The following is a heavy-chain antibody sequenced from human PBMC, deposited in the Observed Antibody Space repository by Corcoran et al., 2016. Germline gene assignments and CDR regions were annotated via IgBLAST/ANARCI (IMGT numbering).Heavy chain of an antibody. CDR3: AKARIAAEVGYFDY. J-gene: IGHJ4*02. CDR2: IRGSGGST. V-gene: IGHV3-23*01. D-gene: IGHD6-13*01. Sequence: EVQLLESGGGLVQPGGSLRLSCAASGFTFSSHAMSWVRQVPGKGLEWVSVIRGSGGSTYYADSVKGRFTMSGDNSKNTLSLQMNSLRAEDTAVDYCAKARIAAEVGYFDYWGQGTLVTVSS. CDR1: GFTFSSHA.